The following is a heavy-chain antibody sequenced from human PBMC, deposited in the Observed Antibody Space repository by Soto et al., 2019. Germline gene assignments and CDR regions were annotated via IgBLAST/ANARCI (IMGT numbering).Heavy chain of an antibody. J-gene: IGHJ3*02. CDR1: GFNVSHVW. V-gene: IGHV3-15*01. D-gene: IGHD2-2*01. CDR2: IKRKIDGETI. CDR3: AKEESCSSSNCTRAFDI. Sequence: GSLKLSFAASGFNVSHVWMSLVRQAQGKVLEWVVRIKRKIDGETIDYAEPVKGRFTISRDDSKDTLYLQMNSLKTEDTAVYYCAKEESCSSSNCTRAFDIWGQGTVVPV.